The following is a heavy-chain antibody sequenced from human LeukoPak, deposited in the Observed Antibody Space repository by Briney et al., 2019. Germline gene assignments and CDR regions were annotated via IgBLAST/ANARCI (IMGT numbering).Heavy chain of an antibody. V-gene: IGHV3-48*01. J-gene: IGHJ4*02. D-gene: IGHD3-22*01. CDR1: GFTFSSYS. CDR3: ARGKSRYYDSSGYDY. CDR2: ISSSSSTI. Sequence: PGGSLRLSCAASGFTFSSYSMNWVRQAPGKGLEWVSYISSSSSTIYYADSVKGRFTISRDNAKNSLYLQMNSLRAEDTAAYYCARGKSRYYDSSGYDYWGQGTLVTVSS.